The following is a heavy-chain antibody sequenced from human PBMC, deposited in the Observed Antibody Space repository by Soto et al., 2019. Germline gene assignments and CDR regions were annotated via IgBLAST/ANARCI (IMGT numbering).Heavy chain of an antibody. V-gene: IGHV3-23*01. J-gene: IGHJ4*02. CDR1: GFTFSIYP. Sequence: GGSLRLSCAASGFTFSIYPMGWVRQAPGKGLEWVSGISGGSDSTYYTDSVKGRFTISRDNSKSTLYLQINSLRAEDTALYYCASYIWGSYRYFDYWGQGTLVTVSS. CDR2: ISGGSDST. D-gene: IGHD3-16*02. CDR3: ASYIWGSYRYFDY.